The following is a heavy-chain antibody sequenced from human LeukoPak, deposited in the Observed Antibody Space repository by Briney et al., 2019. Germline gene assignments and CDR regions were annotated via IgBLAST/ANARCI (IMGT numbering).Heavy chain of an antibody. V-gene: IGHV3-23*01. D-gene: IGHD3-9*01. CDR2: ISGSGGST. J-gene: IGHJ4*02. CDR1: GFTFSSYA. Sequence: PGGSLRLSCAASGFTFSSYAMSWVRQAPGKGLEWVSAISGSGGSTYYADSVKGRFTISRDNSKNTLYVQMNSLRAEDTATYYCAKGTTYYDILTGYGYPYYFDYWGQGTLVTVSP. CDR3: AKGTTYYDILTGYGYPYYFDY.